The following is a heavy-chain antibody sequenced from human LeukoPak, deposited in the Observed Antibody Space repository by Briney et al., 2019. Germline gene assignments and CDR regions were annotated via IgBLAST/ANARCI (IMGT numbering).Heavy chain of an antibody. D-gene: IGHD3-22*01. CDR1: GFTFSSYW. J-gene: IGHJ6*03. CDR3: ARGDSSGYSYYYYMDV. Sequence: GGSLRLSCAASGFTFSSYWMSWVRQAPGKGLEWVANIKQDGSEKYYVDSVKGRFTISRDNAKNSLYLQMNSLRAEDTAVYYCARGDSSGYSYYYYMDVWGKGTTVTVSS. CDR2: IKQDGSEK. V-gene: IGHV3-7*01.